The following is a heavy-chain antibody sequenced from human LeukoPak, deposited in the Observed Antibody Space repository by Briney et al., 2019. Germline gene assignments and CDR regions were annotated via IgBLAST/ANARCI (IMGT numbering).Heavy chain of an antibody. CDR1: GFTFSSYD. CDR3: VRKLTGATFFDY. V-gene: IGHV3-48*03. CDR2: IVGNGITI. Sequence: GGSLRLSCAASGFTFSSYDLNWVRQAPGKGLEWVSYIVGNGITIYYADSVKGRFTISRDNAKNSLYLQMNSLRAEDTAVYYCVRKLTGATFFDYWGQGTLVTVSS. D-gene: IGHD1-1*01. J-gene: IGHJ4*02.